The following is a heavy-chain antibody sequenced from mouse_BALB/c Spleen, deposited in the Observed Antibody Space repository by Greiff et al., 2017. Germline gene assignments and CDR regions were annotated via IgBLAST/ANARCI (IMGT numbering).Heavy chain of an antibody. D-gene: IGHD1-1*01. J-gene: IGHJ3*01. V-gene: IGHV1S127*01. CDR1: GYSFTSYW. Sequence: QVQLQQSGPQLVRPGASVKISCKASGYSFTSYWMHWVKQRPGQGLEWIGMIDPSDSETRLNQKFKDKATLTVDKSSSTAYMQLSSPTSEDSAVYYCARAYYGSSYGAAWFAYWGQGTLVTVSA. CDR3: ARAYYGSSYGAAWFAY. CDR2: IDPSDSET.